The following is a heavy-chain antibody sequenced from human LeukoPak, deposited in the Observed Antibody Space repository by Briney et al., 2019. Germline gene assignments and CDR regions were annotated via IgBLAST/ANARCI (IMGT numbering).Heavy chain of an antibody. Sequence: PGRSLRLSCAASGFTFRSYGMHWVRQAPGKGLEWVAVIWYDGSNKYYADSVKGRFTISRDNSKNTLYLQMNSLRAEDTAVYYCARGHFYDSSDYYHDAFDIWGQGTMVTVS. V-gene: IGHV3-33*01. J-gene: IGHJ3*02. CDR2: IWYDGSNK. CDR3: ARGHFYDSSDYYHDAFDI. CDR1: GFTFRSYG. D-gene: IGHD3-22*01.